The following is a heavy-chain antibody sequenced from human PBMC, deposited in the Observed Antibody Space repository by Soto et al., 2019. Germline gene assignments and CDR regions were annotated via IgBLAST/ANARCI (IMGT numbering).Heavy chain of an antibody. CDR3: ARASSPRDPWLDY. Sequence: GGSLRLSCVASGFTFSDDYMSWIRQAPGKGLEWVSYISSSGGTIYYADSVKGRFTISRDNAKNSLFLQMNSLRADDTAVYYCARASSPRDPWLDYWGQGTLVTVSS. V-gene: IGHV3-11*01. CDR1: GFTFSDDY. D-gene: IGHD5-18*01. J-gene: IGHJ4*02. CDR2: ISSSGGTI.